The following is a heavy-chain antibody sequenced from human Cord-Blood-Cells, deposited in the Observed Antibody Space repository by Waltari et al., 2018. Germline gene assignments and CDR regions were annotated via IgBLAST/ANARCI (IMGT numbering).Heavy chain of an antibody. Sequence: VQLQQWGAGLLKPSDTLSLTCAVYGGSFSGYYWSWIRQPPGKGLEWIGEINHRGRTNYNPSINSRVTISVATSKNQFSMKLSSVTAADPGVYYCASPAANYYSYVDVWGKGTTVTVSS. CDR3: ASPAANYYSYVDV. CDR1: GGSFSGYY. CDR2: INHRGRT. D-gene: IGHD2-2*01. V-gene: IGHV4-34*01. J-gene: IGHJ6*03.